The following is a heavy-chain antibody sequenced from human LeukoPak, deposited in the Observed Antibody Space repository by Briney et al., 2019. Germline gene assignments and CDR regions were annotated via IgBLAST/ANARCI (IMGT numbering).Heavy chain of an antibody. J-gene: IGHJ4*02. CDR2: IYSGGST. Sequence: PGGSLRLSCAASGFTVSSNYMSWVRQAPGKGLEWVSVIYSGGSTYYAASVKGRFTISRDNSKNTLYLQMNSLRAEDTAVYYCAREQSGYSLDYWGQGTLVTVSS. CDR3: AREQSGYSLDY. CDR1: GFTVSSNY. D-gene: IGHD3-3*01. V-gene: IGHV3-53*05.